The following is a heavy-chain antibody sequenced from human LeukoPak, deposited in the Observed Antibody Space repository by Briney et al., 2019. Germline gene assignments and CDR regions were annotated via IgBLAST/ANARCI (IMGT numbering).Heavy chain of an antibody. Sequence: SETLSLTCTVSGDSISNFYGSWIRQPAGKGLEWIGRIYSSGSANYNPSLKSRVTMSVDTSKNQFSLKLSSVTAADTAVYYCARDARGYGDYPGYYYGMDVWGQGATVTVSS. CDR1: GDSISNFY. J-gene: IGHJ6*02. V-gene: IGHV4-4*07. CDR2: IYSSGSA. D-gene: IGHD4-17*01. CDR3: ARDARGYGDYPGYYYGMDV.